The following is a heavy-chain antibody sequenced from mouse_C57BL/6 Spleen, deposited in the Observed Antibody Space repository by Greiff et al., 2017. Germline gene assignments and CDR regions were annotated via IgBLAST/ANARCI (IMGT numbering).Heavy chain of an antibody. V-gene: IGHV7-1*01. J-gene: IGHJ3*01. CDR3: ARDDYYGNYVPFAY. CDR2: SSNNANDYTT. D-gene: IGHD2-1*01. Sequence: EVKLMESGGGLVQSGRSLRLSCATSGFTFSDFYMEWVRQAPGKGLEWIAASSNNANDYTTEYSASVKGRFIVSRDTSPSILYLQMNALRAEDTANDYCARDDYYGNYVPFAYWGQGTLVTVSA. CDR1: GFTFSDFY.